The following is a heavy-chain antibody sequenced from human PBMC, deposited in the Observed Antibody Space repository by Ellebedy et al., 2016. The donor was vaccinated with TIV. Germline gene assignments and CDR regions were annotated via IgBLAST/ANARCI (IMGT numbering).Heavy chain of an antibody. CDR2: IYYSGST. D-gene: IGHD3/OR15-3a*01. V-gene: IGHV4-59*08. CDR3: ARSLLIFTFDKCYFDL. CDR1: GSSISSYY. Sequence: SETLSLTCTVSGSSISSYYWSWIRQPPGKGLEWIGHIYYSGSTNYNSSLKSRVTISVDTSRNQFSLKLSSVTAADTAVYYCARSLLIFTFDKCYFDLWGRGTLVTVSS. J-gene: IGHJ2*01.